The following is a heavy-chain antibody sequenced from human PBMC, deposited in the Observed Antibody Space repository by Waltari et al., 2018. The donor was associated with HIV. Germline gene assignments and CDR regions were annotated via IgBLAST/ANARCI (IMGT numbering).Heavy chain of an antibody. CDR3: ARRPGLRSMGFQH. Sequence: QLQLQESGPGLVKPSETLSLTCTVSGGSISSSSYYWGWIRQPPGKGLEWIGSIYYSGSTYYNPSLKSRVTISIDTSKNQFSLKLSSVTAADTAVYYCARRPGLRSMGFQHWGQGTLVTVSS. D-gene: IGHD3-3*01. V-gene: IGHV4-39*01. J-gene: IGHJ1*01. CDR1: GGSISSSSYY. CDR2: IYYSGST.